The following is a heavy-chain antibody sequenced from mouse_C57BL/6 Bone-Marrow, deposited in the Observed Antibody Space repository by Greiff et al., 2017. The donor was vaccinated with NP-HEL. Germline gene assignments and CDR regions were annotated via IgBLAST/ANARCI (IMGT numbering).Heavy chain of an antibody. D-gene: IGHD2-1*01. J-gene: IGHJ1*03. CDR3: TRYGNYEDFDV. CDR1: GFNIKDDY. Sequence: VHVKQSGAELVRPGASVKLSCTASGFNIKDDYMHWVKQRPEQGLEWIGWIDPENGDTEYASKFQGRATITADTSSNTAYLQLSSLTSEDTAVYYCTRYGNYEDFDVWGTGTTVTVSS. V-gene: IGHV14-4*01. CDR2: IDPENGDT.